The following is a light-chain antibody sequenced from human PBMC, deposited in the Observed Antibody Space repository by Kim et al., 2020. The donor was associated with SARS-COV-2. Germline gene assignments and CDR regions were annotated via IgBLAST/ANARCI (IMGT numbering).Light chain of an antibody. Sequence: GARVTITCRASPSISNWLAWYRQKSGKAPELLIYDASSLEPGVPSRFSGSGFGTEFTLTIISLQPADFATYYCHQYGSSPPWPFGQGT. CDR2: DAS. CDR1: PSISNW. CDR3: HQYGSSPPWP. V-gene: IGKV1-5*01. J-gene: IGKJ1*01.